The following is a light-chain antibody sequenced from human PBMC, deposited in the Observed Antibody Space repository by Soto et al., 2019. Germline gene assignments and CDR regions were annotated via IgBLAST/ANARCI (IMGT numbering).Light chain of an antibody. CDR2: GSS. V-gene: IGKV1-12*01. Sequence: PGEAPKLLIYGSSSLLSGVPSRFSGTRSGTDFTLTISSLQPEDFATYYCQQANSYPWTFGQGTKVDIK. CDR3: QQANSYPWT. J-gene: IGKJ1*01.